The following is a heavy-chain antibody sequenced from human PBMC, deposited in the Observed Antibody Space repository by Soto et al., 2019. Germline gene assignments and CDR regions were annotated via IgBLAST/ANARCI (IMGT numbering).Heavy chain of an antibody. CDR1: GFIFSAYW. D-gene: IGHD6-19*01. CDR3: ATLDTAGLQTAAY. CDR2: INRGASGT. J-gene: IGHJ4*02. V-gene: IGHV3-7*01. Sequence: EVQLVESGGDLVQPGGSLRLSCAGSGFIFSAYWMSWVRHAPGKGLEWVAMINRGASGTHYVDSVKGRFTISRDNAKNSLYLQMNRMRVEDTAVSYCATLDTAGLQTAAYWGQGALFTFAA.